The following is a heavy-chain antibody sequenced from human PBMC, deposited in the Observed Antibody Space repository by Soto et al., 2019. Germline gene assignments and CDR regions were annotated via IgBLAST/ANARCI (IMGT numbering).Heavy chain of an antibody. J-gene: IGHJ6*02. V-gene: IGHV4-39*07. CDR1: GGSISSSSYY. CDR2: IYYSGST. Sequence: SETLSLTCTVSGGSISSSSYYWGWIRQPPGKGLEWIGSIYYSGSTYYNPSLKSRVTISVDTSKNQFSLKLSSVTAADTAVYYCARDDRGYYGMDVWGQGNTVTVSS. CDR3: ARDDRGYYGMDV. D-gene: IGHD3-10*01.